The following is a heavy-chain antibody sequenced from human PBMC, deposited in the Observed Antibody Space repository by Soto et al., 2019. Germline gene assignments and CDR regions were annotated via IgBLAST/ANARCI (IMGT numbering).Heavy chain of an antibody. CDR1: GYSFTSYW. D-gene: IGHD2-2*01. J-gene: IGHJ6*03. CDR2: IYPGDSDT. CDR3: ARCPSPIYYYMDV. Sequence: GESLKISCKGSGYSFTSYWIGWVRQMPGKGLEWMGIIYPGDSDTRYSPSFQGQVTISADKSISTAYLQWSSLKASDTAMYYCARCPSPIYYYMDVWGKGTTVTVSS. V-gene: IGHV5-51*01.